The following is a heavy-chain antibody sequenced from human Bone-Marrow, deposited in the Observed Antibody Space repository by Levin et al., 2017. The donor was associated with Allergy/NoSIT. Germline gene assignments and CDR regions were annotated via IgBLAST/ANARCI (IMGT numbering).Heavy chain of an antibody. CDR1: GYTFTSYA. J-gene: IGHJ1*01. V-gene: IGHV1-3*01. D-gene: IGHD2-2*01. Sequence: ASVKVSCKASGYTFTSYAMHWVRQAPGQRLEWMGWINAGNGNTKYSQKFQGRVTITRDTSASTAYMELSSLRSEDTAVYYCARDLRSSTSFDPSFIFQHWGQGTLVTVSS. CDR3: ARDLRSSTSFDPSFIFQH. CDR2: INAGNGNT.